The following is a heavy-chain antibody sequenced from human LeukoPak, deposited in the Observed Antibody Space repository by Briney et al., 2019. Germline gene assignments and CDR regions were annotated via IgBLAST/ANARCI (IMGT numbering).Heavy chain of an antibody. CDR2: IYHSGST. D-gene: IGHD2-15*01. J-gene: IGHJ6*02. CDR1: EFTFSSYEM. CDR3: ARYCSSSSCWAGYYYGMDV. Sequence: GSLRLSCAASEFTFSSYEMNWVRQPPGKGLEWIGEIYHSGSTNYNPSLKSRVTISVDKSKNQFSLKLSSVTAADTAVYYCARYCSSSSCWAGYYYGMDVWGQGTTVTVS. V-gene: IGHV4-4*02.